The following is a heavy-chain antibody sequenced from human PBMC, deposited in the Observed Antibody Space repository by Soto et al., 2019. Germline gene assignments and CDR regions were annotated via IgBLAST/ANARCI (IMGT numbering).Heavy chain of an antibody. V-gene: IGHV4-59*12. CDR1: GGSISSYY. D-gene: IGHD1-1*01. CDR3: ARWPQLKPRFDY. J-gene: IGHJ4*02. CDR2: IYYSGST. Sequence: PSETLSLTCTVSGGSISSYYWSWIRQPPGKGLEWIGYIYYSGSTNYNPSLKSRVTISVDTSKNQFSLKLSSVTAADTAVYYCARWPQLKPRFDYWGQGTLVTVSS.